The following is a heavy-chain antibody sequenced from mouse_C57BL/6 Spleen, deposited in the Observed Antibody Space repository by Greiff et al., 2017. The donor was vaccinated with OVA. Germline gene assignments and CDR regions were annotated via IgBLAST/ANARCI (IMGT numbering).Heavy chain of an antibody. CDR3: ARREYYAMDY. CDR2: ISSGSSTI. CDR1: GFTFSDYG. J-gene: IGHJ4*01. Sequence: LVESGGGLVKPGGSLKLSCAASGFTFSDYGMHWVRQAPEKGLEWVAYISSGSSTIYYADTVKGRFTISRDNAKNTLFLQMTSLRSEDTAMYYCARREYYAMDYWGQGTSVTVSS. V-gene: IGHV5-17*01.